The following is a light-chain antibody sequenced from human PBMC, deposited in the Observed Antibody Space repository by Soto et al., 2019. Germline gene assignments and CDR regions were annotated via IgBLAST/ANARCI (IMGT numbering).Light chain of an antibody. V-gene: IGKV1-5*01. CDR1: QSINIW. CDR3: QQYNSYSRS. Sequence: DIQMTQSPSTLSASVGDRDTITCRASQSINIWLAWYQQKPGKAPKLLIYDASSLQSGVPSRFRGSTSGTEFTLTISSLQPDDFATYYCQQYNSYSRSFGGGTKVEIK. J-gene: IGKJ4*01. CDR2: DAS.